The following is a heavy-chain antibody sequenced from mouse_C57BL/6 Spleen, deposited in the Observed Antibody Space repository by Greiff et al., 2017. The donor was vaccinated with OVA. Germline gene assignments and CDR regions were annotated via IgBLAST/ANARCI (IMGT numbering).Heavy chain of an antibody. Sequence: VQLQQSGPELVKPGASVKLSCKASGYTFTSYDINWVKQRPGQGLEWIGWIYPRDGSTKYNEKFKGKATLTVDTSSSTAYMELHSLTSEDSAVYFCARAPYYYGSSYARNFDVWGTGTTVTVSS. CDR3: ARAPYYYGSSYARNFDV. V-gene: IGHV1-85*01. CDR1: GYTFTSYD. CDR2: IYPRDGST. D-gene: IGHD1-1*01. J-gene: IGHJ1*03.